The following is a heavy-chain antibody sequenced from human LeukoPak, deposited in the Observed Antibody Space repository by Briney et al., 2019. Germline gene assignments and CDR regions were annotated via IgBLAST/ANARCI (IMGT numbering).Heavy chain of an antibody. D-gene: IGHD3-16*01. Sequence: PGGSLRLSCAASGFTVSSNYMSWVRQAPGKGLEWVSIIYSGGSTYYADSVKGRFTFSRDNSKNTLYLQMNSLRTEDTAVYYCARDSSCRNGGGCYFDYWGQGTLVTVSS. CDR2: IYSGGST. J-gene: IGHJ4*02. V-gene: IGHV3-53*01. CDR3: ARDSSCRNGGGCYFDY. CDR1: GFTVSSNY.